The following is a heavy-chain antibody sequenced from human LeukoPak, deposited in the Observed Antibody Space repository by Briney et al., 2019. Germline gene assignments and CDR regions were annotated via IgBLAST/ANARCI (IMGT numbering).Heavy chain of an antibody. CDR1: GYSLSRGYY. Sequence: PWDTLSLTCAVSGYSLSRGYYWGWLGQPPGNGLEWIGSIYHSVSTYYNPSLKSRVSISVDTSKNQFSLKLSSVTAADKAGYYGASKAVASKNWFDTWGQGTLVTVSS. D-gene: IGHD6-19*01. V-gene: IGHV4-38-2*01. CDR3: ASKAVASKNWFDT. CDR2: IYHSVST. J-gene: IGHJ5*02.